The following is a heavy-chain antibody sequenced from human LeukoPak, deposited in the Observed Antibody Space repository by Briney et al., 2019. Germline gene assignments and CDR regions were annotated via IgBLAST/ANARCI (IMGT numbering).Heavy chain of an antibody. CDR1: GFTFSSYS. CDR3: ARGSEKDI. V-gene: IGHV3-48*02. CDR2: ISSSSSI. D-gene: IGHD1-14*01. Sequence: GGSLRLSCAASGFTFSSYSMNWVRQAPGKGLEWVSYISSSSSIYYADSVKGRFTISRDNAKNSLYLQMNSLRDEDTAVYYCARGSEKDIWGQGTMVTVSS. J-gene: IGHJ3*02.